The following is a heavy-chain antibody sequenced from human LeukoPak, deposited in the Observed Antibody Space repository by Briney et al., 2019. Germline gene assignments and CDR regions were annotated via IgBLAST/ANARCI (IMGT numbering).Heavy chain of an antibody. Sequence: SETLSLTCAVYGGSFSGYYWSWIRRPPGKGLEWIGEINHSRSTNYNPSLKSRVTISVDKSKNQFSLKLGSVTAADTAVYYCARGGRRAWELRPSHFDYWGQGTLVTVSS. J-gene: IGHJ4*02. CDR1: GGSFSGYY. CDR3: ARGGRRAWELRPSHFDY. CDR2: INHSRST. D-gene: IGHD1-26*01. V-gene: IGHV4-34*01.